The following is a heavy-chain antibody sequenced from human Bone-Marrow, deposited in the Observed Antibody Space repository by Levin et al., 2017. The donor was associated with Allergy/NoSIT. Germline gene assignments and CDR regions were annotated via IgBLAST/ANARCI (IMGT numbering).Heavy chain of an antibody. CDR3: AKEVFGFRGAFDS. CDR1: GFTVTNFV. D-gene: IGHD3-10*02. Sequence: GGSLRLSCAASGFTVTNFVMSWVRQAPGKGLEWISALTGSGPYYAGSVKGRFTISRDNSKNTVYLQMSSLRPEDTAVYFCAKEVFGFRGAFDSWGQGTLVTVSS. J-gene: IGHJ4*02. CDR2: LTGSGP. V-gene: IGHV3-23*01.